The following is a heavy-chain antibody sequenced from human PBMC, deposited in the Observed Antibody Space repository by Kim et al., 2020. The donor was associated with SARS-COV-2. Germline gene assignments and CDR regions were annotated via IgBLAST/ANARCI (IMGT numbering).Heavy chain of an antibody. CDR1: GFTFSSYS. V-gene: IGHV3-21*01. D-gene: IGHD2-15*01. CDR2: ISSSSSYI. CDR3: ARGSVVVVAATAGYFDY. Sequence: GGSLRLSCAASGFTFSSYSMNWVRQAPGKGLEWVSSISSSSSYIYYADSVKGRFTISRDNAKNSLYLQMNSLRAEDTAVYYCARGSVVVVAATAGYFDYWGQGTLVTVSS. J-gene: IGHJ4*02.